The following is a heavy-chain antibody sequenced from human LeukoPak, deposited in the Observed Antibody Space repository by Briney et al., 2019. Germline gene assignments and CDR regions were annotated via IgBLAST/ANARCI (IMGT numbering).Heavy chain of an antibody. J-gene: IGHJ6*02. CDR2: ISAYNGNT. D-gene: IGHD2-2*01. CDR1: GYTFTSYG. Sequence: ASVKVSCKASGYTFTSYGISWVRQAPGQGLEWMGWISAYNGNTNYAQKLQGRVTMTTDTSTSTAYMELRSLRSDDTAVYYCARDRDIVVPAAHQVNYYYYGMDVWGQGTTVTVSS. CDR3: ARDRDIVVPAAHQVNYYYYGMDV. V-gene: IGHV1-18*01.